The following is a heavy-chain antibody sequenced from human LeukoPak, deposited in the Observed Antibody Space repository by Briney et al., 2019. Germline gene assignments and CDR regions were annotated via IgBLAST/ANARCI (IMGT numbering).Heavy chain of an antibody. D-gene: IGHD3-3*01. V-gene: IGHV3-21*01. J-gene: IGHJ4*02. CDR2: ISSSSSYI. CDR1: GFTFSSYS. Sequence: PGGSLRLSCAASGFTFSSYSMNWVRQAPGKGLEWVSSISSSSSYIYYADSVKGRFTISRDNAKNSLYLQMNSLRAEDTAVYYCARNAFGVVIPNYFDYWGQGTLVTVSS. CDR3: ARNAFGVVIPNYFDY.